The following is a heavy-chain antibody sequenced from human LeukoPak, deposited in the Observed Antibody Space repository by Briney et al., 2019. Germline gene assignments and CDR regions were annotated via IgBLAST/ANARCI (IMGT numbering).Heavy chain of an antibody. V-gene: IGHV4-30-4*01. CDR2: IYYSGST. J-gene: IGHJ4*01. Sequence: SETLSLTCTVSGGSISSGDYYWSWIRQPPGKGLEWIGYIYYSGSTYYNPSLKSRVTISVDTSKNQFSLKLSSVTAADTAVYYCAREAPEDCSGGSCYSYFDYWGQEPWSPSPQ. CDR1: GGSISSGDYY. CDR3: AREAPEDCSGGSCYSYFDY. D-gene: IGHD2-15*01.